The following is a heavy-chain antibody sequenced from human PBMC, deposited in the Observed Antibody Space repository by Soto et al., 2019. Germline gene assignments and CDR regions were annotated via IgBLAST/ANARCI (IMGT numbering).Heavy chain of an antibody. D-gene: IGHD6-19*01. Sequence: PSETLSLTCAVHCGSFSGHFWSWIRQPPGKGLEWIGEISHSGSTNYNPSLKSRLTMSVDMSKNQFSLKLSSVTTADTAVYYCARGWISVVVAGTNLDYWGQGILVTVSS. V-gene: IGHV4-34*01. CDR1: CGSFSGHF. CDR3: ARGWISVVVAGTNLDY. CDR2: ISHSGST. J-gene: IGHJ4*02.